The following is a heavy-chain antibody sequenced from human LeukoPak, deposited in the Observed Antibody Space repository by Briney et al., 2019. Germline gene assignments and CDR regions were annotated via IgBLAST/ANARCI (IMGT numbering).Heavy chain of an antibody. CDR2: INGDGRII. D-gene: IGHD2-2*01. CDR1: GFTFSTYR. CDR3: VVGIGNY. J-gene: IGHJ4*02. Sequence: GGSLRLSCAASGFTFSTYRMHWVRHAPGKGLVWVSRINGDGRIITYADSVKGRFTISRDNVKNTVYLQMNSLRAEDTAVYYCVVGIGNYWGQGTLVTVSS. V-gene: IGHV3-74*03.